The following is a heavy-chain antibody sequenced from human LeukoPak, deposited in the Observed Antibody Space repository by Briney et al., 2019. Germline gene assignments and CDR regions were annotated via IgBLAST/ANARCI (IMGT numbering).Heavy chain of an antibody. CDR3: AKDLRDYGHTIDY. CDR1: GFTFSSYG. J-gene: IGHJ4*02. CDR2: IWYDGSNK. V-gene: IGHV3-33*06. D-gene: IGHD3-16*01. Sequence: PGGSLRLSCAASGFTFSSYGMHWVRQAPGKGLEWVAVIWYDGSNKYYADSVKGRFTISRDNSKNTLYLQMNSLRAEDTAVYYCAKDLRDYGHTIDYWGQGTLVTVSS.